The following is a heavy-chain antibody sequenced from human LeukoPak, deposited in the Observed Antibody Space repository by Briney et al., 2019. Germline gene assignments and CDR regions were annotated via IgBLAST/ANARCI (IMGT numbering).Heavy chain of an antibody. CDR2: ISYDGSNK. V-gene: IGHV3-30*18. J-gene: IGHJ4*02. D-gene: IGHD3-10*01. CDR1: GFTFSSYG. Sequence: PGGSLRLSCAASGFTFSSYGMHWVRQAPGKGLEWVAVISYDGSNKYYADSVKGRFTISRDNSKNTLYLQMNSLRAEDTAVYYCAKDAMVRGVIIPFGYWGQGTLVTVSS. CDR3: AKDAMVRGVIIPFGY.